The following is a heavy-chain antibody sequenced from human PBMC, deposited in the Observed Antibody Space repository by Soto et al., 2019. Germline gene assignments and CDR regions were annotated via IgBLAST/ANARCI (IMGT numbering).Heavy chain of an antibody. J-gene: IGHJ6*02. Sequence: QVQLVESGGGVVQPGRSLRLSCAASGFTFSSYGMHWVRQAPGKGLEWVAVIWYDGSKKYYADSVKGRFTISRDNSKNTLYLQMNSLRAEDTAVYYCARSQAVSSGYYLDYYYYGMDVWGQGTTVTVSS. V-gene: IGHV3-33*01. CDR2: IWYDGSKK. D-gene: IGHD3-22*01. CDR3: ARSQAVSSGYYLDYYYYGMDV. CDR1: GFTFSSYG.